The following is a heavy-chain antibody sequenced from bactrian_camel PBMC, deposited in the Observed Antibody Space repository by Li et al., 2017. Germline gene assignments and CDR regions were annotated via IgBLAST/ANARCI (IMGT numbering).Heavy chain of an antibody. J-gene: IGHJ6*01. V-gene: IGHV3S6*01. CDR3: AARQRGSSCMATPVFDY. CDR1: RYPSSRFC. CDR2: IDNSGNT. D-gene: IGHD7*01. Sequence: HVQLVESGGGSVQAGGSLRLSCAASRYPSSRFCMAWFRQAPGKEREGVAWIDNSGNTAYRDSVKGRFTVSRDNIKNTLLLQMNNLAPEDTAMYYCAARQRGSSCMATPVFDYSGQGTQVTV.